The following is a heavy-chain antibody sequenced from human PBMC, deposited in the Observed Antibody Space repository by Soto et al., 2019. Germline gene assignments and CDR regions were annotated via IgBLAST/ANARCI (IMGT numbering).Heavy chain of an antibody. CDR2: IYDSGST. D-gene: IGHD6-6*01. Sequence: QLQLQESGSGLVKPSQTLSLTCAVSGRSISSGGYSWSWIRQPPGKGLAWIGYIYDSGSTYHNPSLNIRVTIYVDTSKNQVSPKLSSGTAADTAVYYCARVRGGQLVYYYGVDVWGQGTTVTVAS. CDR3: ARVRGGQLVYYYGVDV. CDR1: GRSISSGGYS. J-gene: IGHJ6*02. V-gene: IGHV4-30-2*01.